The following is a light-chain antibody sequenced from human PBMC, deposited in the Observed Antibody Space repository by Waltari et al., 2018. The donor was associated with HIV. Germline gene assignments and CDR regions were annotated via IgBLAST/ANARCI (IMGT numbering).Light chain of an antibody. V-gene: IGKV4-1*01. CDR1: QSVLSSSNNQNY. Sequence: DIVMTQSPDSLAVSLGESVTISCKSSQSVLSSSNNQNYLTWYQQKPGQPPKLIMYWASTRKSGVPDRFSGSGSGTDFTLTISSLQAEDVAVYYCQQFYSSPPTFGGGTKVEIK. J-gene: IGKJ4*01. CDR3: QQFYSSPPT. CDR2: WAS.